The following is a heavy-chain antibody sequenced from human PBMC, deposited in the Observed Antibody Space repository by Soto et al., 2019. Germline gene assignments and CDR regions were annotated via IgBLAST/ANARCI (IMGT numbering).Heavy chain of an antibody. CDR1: GYTFTSYG. CDR2: ISAYNGNT. J-gene: IGHJ3*02. V-gene: IGHV1-18*04. CDR3: ARQDYYDSGSYVFDM. D-gene: IGHD3-22*01. Sequence: ASVKVSCKASGYTFTSYGISWVRQAPGQGLEWMGWISAYNGNTNYAQKLQGRVTMTTDTSTSTAYMELRSLRSDDTAVYYCARQDYYDSGSYVFDMWGQGTMVTVSS.